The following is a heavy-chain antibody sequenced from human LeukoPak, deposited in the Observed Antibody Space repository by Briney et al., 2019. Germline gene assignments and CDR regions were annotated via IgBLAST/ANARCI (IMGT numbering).Heavy chain of an antibody. Sequence: ASVKVSCKASGYTFTGYYMHWVRQAPGQGLEWMGWINPNSGGTNYAQKFRGRVTMTRDTSISTAYMELSRLRSDDTAVYYCARAQSEVVPAAQPDYWGQGTLVTVPS. J-gene: IGHJ4*02. CDR3: ARAQSEVVPAAQPDY. V-gene: IGHV1-2*02. CDR1: GYTFTGYY. D-gene: IGHD2-2*01. CDR2: INPNSGGT.